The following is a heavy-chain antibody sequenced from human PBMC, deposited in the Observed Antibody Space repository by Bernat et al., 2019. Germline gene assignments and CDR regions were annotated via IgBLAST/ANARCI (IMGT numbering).Heavy chain of an antibody. J-gene: IGHJ4*02. CDR2: MYYSVDT. CDR1: GGSISSSSYY. D-gene: IGHD3-22*01. CDR3: ASWDRSSGYYRFDS. Sequence: QLQLQESGPGLVKPSETLSLPCTVSGGSISSSSYYWGWIRQPPGKGLEWIGTMYYSVDTNYNPSLKSRVTISVDTSKNQFSLKLSSVTAADTAVYYCASWDRSSGYYRFDSWGQGTLVTVSS. V-gene: IGHV4-39*01.